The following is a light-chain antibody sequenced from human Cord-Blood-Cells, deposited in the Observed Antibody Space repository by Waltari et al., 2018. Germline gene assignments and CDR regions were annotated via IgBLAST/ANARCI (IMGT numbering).Light chain of an antibody. CDR1: SSTIGSNT. Sequence: QSVLTQPPSASGTPGQRVTISCSGSSSTIGSNTVNWYQQLPGTAPKLPIYSNNQRPSGVPDRFSGSKSGTSASRAISGLQSEDEADYYCAAWDDSLNGVVFGGGTKLTVL. CDR2: SNN. CDR3: AAWDDSLNGVV. V-gene: IGLV1-44*01. J-gene: IGLJ2*01.